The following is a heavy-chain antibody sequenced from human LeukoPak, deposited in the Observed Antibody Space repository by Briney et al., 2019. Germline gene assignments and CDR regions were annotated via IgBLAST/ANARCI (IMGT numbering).Heavy chain of an antibody. J-gene: IGHJ4*02. Sequence: PGGSLRLSCAASGFTFSNYWMHWVRQAPGKGLEWVSSISSSSSHIYYADSVKGRFTISRDNAKNSLYLHMNSLRAEDTAVYYCARASSGYEDGFDYWGQGTLVTVSS. CDR3: ARASSGYEDGFDY. V-gene: IGHV3-21*01. D-gene: IGHD5-12*01. CDR2: ISSSSSHI. CDR1: GFTFSNYW.